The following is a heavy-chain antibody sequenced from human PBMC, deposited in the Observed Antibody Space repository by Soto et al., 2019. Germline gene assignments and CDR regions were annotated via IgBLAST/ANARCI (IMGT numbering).Heavy chain of an antibody. D-gene: IGHD3-3*01. CDR2: ISGSGDNT. CDR1: GFTFSSSA. J-gene: IGHJ4*02. CDR3: AKRWSNRFLEPGDYFDY. Sequence: EVQLLESGGGLVQPGGSLRLSCAASGFTFSSSAMSWVRQAPGKGLEWVSAISGSGDNTYHADSVKGRFTISRDNAKDTLYLQMNSLRAEDTAIYYCAKRWSNRFLEPGDYFDYWGQGTLVTVSS. V-gene: IGHV3-23*01.